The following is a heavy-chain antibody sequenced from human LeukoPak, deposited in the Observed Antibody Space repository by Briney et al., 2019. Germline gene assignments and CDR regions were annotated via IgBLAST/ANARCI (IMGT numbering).Heavy chain of an antibody. D-gene: IGHD3-10*01. Sequence: GGSLRLSCAASGFTFSSYAMSWVRQAPGKGLEWVSAISGSGGSTYYADSVKGRFTISRDNPKNTLYLQMNSLRAEDTAVYYCAKGITMVRGAIYWGQGTLVTVSS. J-gene: IGHJ4*02. CDR1: GFTFSSYA. CDR2: ISGSGGST. CDR3: AKGITMVRGAIY. V-gene: IGHV3-23*01.